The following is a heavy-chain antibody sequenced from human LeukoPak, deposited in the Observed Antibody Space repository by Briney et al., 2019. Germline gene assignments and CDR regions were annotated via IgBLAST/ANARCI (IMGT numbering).Heavy chain of an antibody. D-gene: IGHD2-15*01. CDR2: IYYTGNT. CDR3: ARERVIATTYDAFDI. Sequence: SETLSLTCTVSAGSISGYYWTWIRQPPGKGLEWIGNIYYTGNTDYNRSLKSRVTISIDTSKNQFSLKLSSVTAADTALYYCARERVIATTYDAFDIWGQGTMVTVS. CDR1: AGSISGYY. V-gene: IGHV4-59*01. J-gene: IGHJ3*02.